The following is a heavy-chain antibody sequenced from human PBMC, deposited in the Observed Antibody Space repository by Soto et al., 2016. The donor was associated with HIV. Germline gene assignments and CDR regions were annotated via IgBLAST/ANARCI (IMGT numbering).Heavy chain of an antibody. Sequence: EVQLVESGGGLVQPGGSLRLFCAASGFTVSSNYMSWVRQAPGKGLEWVSVIYSGGSTYYADSVKGRFTISRDNSKNTLYLQMNSLRAEDTAVYYCARDPGRITMVRGASRYYYYYGMDVWGQGTTVTVSS. CDR1: GFTVSSNY. J-gene: IGHJ6*02. CDR3: ARDPGRITMVRGASRYYYYYGMDV. D-gene: IGHD3-10*01. V-gene: IGHV3-66*01. CDR2: IYSGGST.